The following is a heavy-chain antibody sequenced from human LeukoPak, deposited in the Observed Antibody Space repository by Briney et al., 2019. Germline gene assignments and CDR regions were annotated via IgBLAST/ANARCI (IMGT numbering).Heavy chain of an antibody. CDR3: ARVYSSTHNWFDT. Sequence: PSETLSLTCTVSGGSISTTSYFWAWIRLPPGEGLEWIGSIYYSGTTYFNSSLKSRLTISVERSKNHFSLKLSSLTVADTALYYCARVYSSTHNWFDTWGQGIQVTVSS. CDR1: GGSISTTSYF. D-gene: IGHD6-19*01. V-gene: IGHV4-39*07. CDR2: IYYSGTT. J-gene: IGHJ5*02.